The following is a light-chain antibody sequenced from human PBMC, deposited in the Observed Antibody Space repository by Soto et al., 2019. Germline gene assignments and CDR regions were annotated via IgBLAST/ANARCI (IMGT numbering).Light chain of an antibody. J-gene: IGKJ1*01. V-gene: IGKV1-12*01. CDR2: AAS. CDR3: QQANSFPRT. CDR1: QGISRW. Sequence: DIQMTQSPSSVSASVGDRVTITCRASQGISRWLAWYQQKPGEAPKFLIYAASSLHTGVPSRFSGSGSGTDFTLTITSLQPEDFATYFCQQANSFPRTFGQGTKVEIK.